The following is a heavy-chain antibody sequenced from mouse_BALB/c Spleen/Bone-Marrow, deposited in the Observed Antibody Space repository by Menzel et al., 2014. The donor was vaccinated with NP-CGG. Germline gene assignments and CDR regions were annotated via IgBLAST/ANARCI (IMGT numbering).Heavy chain of an antibody. V-gene: IGHV4-1*02. CDR3: SRLGYYGGFAY. Sequence: DVMLVESGGGLVQPGGSLKLSCAASGFDFSRYWMSWVRQAPGKGLEWIGEINPDSSTINYTPSLKYKFIISRDNAKNTLYLQMSKVRSEDTALYYCSRLGYYGGFAYWGQGTLVTVSA. J-gene: IGHJ3*01. CDR1: GFDFSRYW. D-gene: IGHD2-3*01. CDR2: INPDSSTI.